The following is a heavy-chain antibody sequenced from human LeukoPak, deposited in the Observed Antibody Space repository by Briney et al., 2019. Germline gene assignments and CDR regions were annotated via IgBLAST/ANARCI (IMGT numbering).Heavy chain of an antibody. CDR1: GFTFDDYA. Sequence: GGSLRLSCAASGFTFDDYAMHWVRQAPGKGLEWVSGISWNSGSIGYADSVKGRFTISRDNAKNSLYLQMNSLRAEDMALYYCAKGGYCSSSSCYLDYWGQGTLVTVSS. CDR2: ISWNSGSI. V-gene: IGHV3-9*03. CDR3: AKGGYCSSSSCYLDY. J-gene: IGHJ4*02. D-gene: IGHD2-15*01.